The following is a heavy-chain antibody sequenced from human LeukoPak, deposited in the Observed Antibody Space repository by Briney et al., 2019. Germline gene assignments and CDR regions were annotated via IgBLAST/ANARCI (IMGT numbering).Heavy chain of an antibody. V-gene: IGHV3-23*01. CDR2: ISGSGGST. Sequence: GGSLRLXCAASGFTFSSYAMSWGRQAPGKGLEWVSAISGSGGSTYYADSVKGRFTISRDNAKNSLYLQMNSLRAEDTAVYYSARADWSGKPSGDWGQGTLVTVSS. CDR3: ARADWSGKPSGD. D-gene: IGHD3-3*01. J-gene: IGHJ4*02. CDR1: GFTFSSYA.